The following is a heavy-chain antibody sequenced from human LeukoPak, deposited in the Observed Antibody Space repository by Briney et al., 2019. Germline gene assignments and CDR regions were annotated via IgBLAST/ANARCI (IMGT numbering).Heavy chain of an antibody. Sequence: GGSLRLSCAASGFTVSSNYMSWVRQAPGKGLEWVSVIYSGGSTYYADSVKGRFTISRDNSKNTLYLQMNSLRAEDTAVYYCAKGASIQLWVIDYWGQGTLVTASS. CDR2: IYSGGST. CDR1: GFTVSSNY. J-gene: IGHJ4*02. V-gene: IGHV3-53*01. CDR3: AKGASIQLWVIDY. D-gene: IGHD5-24*01.